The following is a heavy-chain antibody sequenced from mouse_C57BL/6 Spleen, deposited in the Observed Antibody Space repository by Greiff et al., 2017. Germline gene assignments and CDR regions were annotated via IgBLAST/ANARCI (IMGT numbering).Heavy chain of an antibody. CDR2: IYPGDGDT. J-gene: IGHJ3*01. D-gene: IGHD6-1*01. Sequence: QVQLQQSGPELVKPGASVKISCKASGYTFSSSWMNWVKQRPGKGLEWIGRIYPGDGDTNYNGKFKGKATLTADNSSSTAYMQLRSLTSEDSAVAFCAREESLLRNPSFAYWGQGTLVTVSA. CDR3: AREESLLRNPSFAY. V-gene: IGHV1-82*01. CDR1: GYTFSSSW.